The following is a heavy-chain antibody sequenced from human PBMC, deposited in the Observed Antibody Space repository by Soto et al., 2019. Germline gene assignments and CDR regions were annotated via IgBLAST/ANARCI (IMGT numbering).Heavy chain of an antibody. CDR1: GGTFSSYA. CDR2: IIPIFGTA. CDR3: ARVERFGEFNYYYYGMDV. D-gene: IGHD3-10*01. V-gene: IGHV1-69*06. J-gene: IGHJ6*02. Sequence: SVKVSCKASGGTFSSYAISWVRQAPGQGLEWMGGIIPIFGTANYAQKFQGRVTITADKSTSTAYMELSSLRSGDTAVYYCARVERFGEFNYYYYGMDVCGQGTTVTVYS.